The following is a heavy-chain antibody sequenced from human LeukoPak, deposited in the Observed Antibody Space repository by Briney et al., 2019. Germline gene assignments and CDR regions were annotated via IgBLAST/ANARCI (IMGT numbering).Heavy chain of an antibody. J-gene: IGHJ3*02. Sequence: ASVKVSCKASGGTFSSYAFSWVRQAPGQGLEWMGWISAYNGNTNYAQKLQGRVTMTTDTSTSTAYMELRSLGSDDTAVYYCARDQRYTRYYYDSSGYLIPPPDDAFDIWGQGTMVTVSS. CDR3: ARDQRYTRYYYDSSGYLIPPPDDAFDI. D-gene: IGHD3-22*01. CDR1: GGTFSSYA. CDR2: ISAYNGNT. V-gene: IGHV1-18*01.